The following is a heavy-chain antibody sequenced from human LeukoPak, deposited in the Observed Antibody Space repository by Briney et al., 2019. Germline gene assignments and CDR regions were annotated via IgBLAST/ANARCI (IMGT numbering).Heavy chain of an antibody. CDR3: ARGGYYGSGNDFRFDP. CDR2: IYYSGST. V-gene: IGHV4-61*10. J-gene: IGHJ5*02. CDR1: GGSISSGSYY. D-gene: IGHD3-10*01. Sequence: PSETLSLTCTVAGGSISSGSYYWSWIRQPAGKGLEWIGYIYYSGSTNYNPSLKSRVTISVDTSKNQFSLKLSSVTAADTAVYYCARGGYYGSGNDFRFDPWGQGTLVTVSS.